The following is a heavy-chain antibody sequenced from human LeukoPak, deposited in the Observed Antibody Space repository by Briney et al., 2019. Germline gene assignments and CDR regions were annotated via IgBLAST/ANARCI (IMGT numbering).Heavy chain of an antibody. CDR2: MYYSGST. D-gene: IGHD1-7*01. J-gene: IGHJ6*03. CDR3: ATLATVTTDYYYYMDV. V-gene: IGHV4-39*01. Sequence: PSETLSLPCTVSGGSLSSSSYYWGWIRQPPGKGLERIGRMYYSGSTYYIPSLKSRVTISVDTSKNQFSLKLSSVTAADTAVYYCATLATVTTDYYYYMDVWGKGTTVTVSS. CDR1: GGSLSSSSYY.